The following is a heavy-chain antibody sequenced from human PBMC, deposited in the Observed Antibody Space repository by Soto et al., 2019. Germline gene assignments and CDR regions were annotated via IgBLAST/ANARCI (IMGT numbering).Heavy chain of an antibody. V-gene: IGHV1-3*01. CDR3: ARDRYNWNYEGYYYGMDV. CDR1: CYIFTRYG. CDR2: INAGNGDT. J-gene: IGHJ6*02. D-gene: IGHD1-7*01. Sequence: SLQVFCKSSCYIFTRYGVHCVRPAPGQRLEWMGRINAGNGDTEHPQKFQGRVTITRDTSANTAYMELSRLRSEDTAVYYCARDRYNWNYEGYYYGMDVWGQGTTVNVS.